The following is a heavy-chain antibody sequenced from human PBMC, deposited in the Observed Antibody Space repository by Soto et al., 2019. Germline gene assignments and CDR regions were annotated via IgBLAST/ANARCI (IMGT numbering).Heavy chain of an antibody. V-gene: IGHV4-39*01. CDR3: ARHPGYAVPTVYATHYFNY. D-gene: IGHD2-8*01. J-gene: IGHJ4*02. Sequence: QLQLQESGPGLVKPLETLSLTCTVSGDSISSDNYYCGWIRQPPGKGLEWIGSIYYTGSTYYNPSLKSRVTMSVDTSKSQFSLKLSSVTAADTAVYYCARHPGYAVPTVYATHYFNYWGQGILVTVST. CDR1: GDSISSDNYY. CDR2: IYYTGST.